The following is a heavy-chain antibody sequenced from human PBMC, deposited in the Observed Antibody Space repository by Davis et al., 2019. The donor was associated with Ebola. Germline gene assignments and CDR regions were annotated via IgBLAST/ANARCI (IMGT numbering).Heavy chain of an antibody. CDR2: IFFDGSNE. D-gene: IGHD3-3*01. J-gene: IGHJ3*01. CDR3: ARLPYDDFRRGYPDDFDL. CDR1: GFTFSSYG. Sequence: PGGSLRLSCAASGFTFSSYGMNWVRQAPGKGLEWVALIFFDGSNEEYSDSVRGRFTVSRDNSTNRVYLQMNNLRDEDTAMYYRARLPYDDFRRGYPDDFDLWGQGTLVAVSS. V-gene: IGHV3-33*01.